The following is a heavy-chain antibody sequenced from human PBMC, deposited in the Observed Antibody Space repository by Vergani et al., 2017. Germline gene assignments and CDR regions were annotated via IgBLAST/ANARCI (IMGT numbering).Heavy chain of an antibody. Sequence: EVELVQSGPEMRKPGESLKISCKGSEYSFGNYWIGWMRQMPGKGLEWMGIIYPADSDTRYSPSFQGQVTIPADKSISTALLQWDSLKASDTALYYCARHTTYSDSWGQGTLVTVSS. J-gene: IGHJ4*02. CDR1: EYSFGNYW. CDR2: IYPADSDT. V-gene: IGHV5-51*01. CDR3: ARHTTYSDS. D-gene: IGHD1-1*01.